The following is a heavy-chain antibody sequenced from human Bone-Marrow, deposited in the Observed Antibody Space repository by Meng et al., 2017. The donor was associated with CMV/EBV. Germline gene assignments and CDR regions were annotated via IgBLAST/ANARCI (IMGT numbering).Heavy chain of an antibody. V-gene: IGHV3-72*01. CDR2: SRNKTNRYTT. CDR3: ARGRGTWDAYDL. D-gene: IGHD5-12*01. CDR1: GFRFSNHY. Sequence: AGFRFSNHYIDWVRQSPGKRLEWVCRSRNKTNRYTTEYAATVKGRIAISRDETRSFSYLQMDGLKTEDTAVYYCARGRGTWDAYDLWGHGTMVTVSS. J-gene: IGHJ3*01.